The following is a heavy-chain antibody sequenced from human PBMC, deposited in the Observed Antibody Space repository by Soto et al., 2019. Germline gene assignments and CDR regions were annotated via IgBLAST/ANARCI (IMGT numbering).Heavy chain of an antibody. V-gene: IGHV3-30-3*01. CDR3: ARGPRLYSSYGMDV. J-gene: IGHJ6*02. Sequence: QVQLVESGGGVVQPGRSLRLSCAASGFTFSSYAMHWVRQAPGKGLEWVAVISYDGSNKYYADSGKGRFTISRDNSKNTLDLQMNSLRAEDTAVYYCARGPRLYSSYGMDVWGQGTTVTVSS. CDR2: ISYDGSNK. CDR1: GFTFSSYA. D-gene: IGHD6-13*01.